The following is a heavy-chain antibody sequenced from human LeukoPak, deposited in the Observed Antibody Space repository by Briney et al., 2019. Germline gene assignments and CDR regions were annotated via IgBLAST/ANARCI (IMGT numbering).Heavy chain of an antibody. Sequence: SETLSLTCAVSGGSISSGGYSWSWIRQPPGKGLEWIGYIYHSGSTYYNPSLKSRVTISVDRSKNQFSLKLSFVTAADTAVYYCASQLSPGIGYFDYWGQGTLVTVSS. CDR3: ASQLSPGIGYFDY. CDR1: GGSISSGGYS. J-gene: IGHJ4*02. D-gene: IGHD2/OR15-2a*01. V-gene: IGHV4-30-2*01. CDR2: IYHSGST.